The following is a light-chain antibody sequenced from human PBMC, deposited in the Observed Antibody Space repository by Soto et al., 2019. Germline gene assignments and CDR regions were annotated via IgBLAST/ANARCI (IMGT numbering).Light chain of an antibody. J-gene: IGKJ2*01. Sequence: EIVLTQSPGTLSLSPGERATLSCRASQSLASIYLAWYQQKPGQAPRLLIYGATSKATGIPDRFSGSGSGTDFTLTISRLAPEDFAVYYCQQYESSPSSYTFGQGTKLEIK. CDR1: QSLASIY. CDR2: GAT. CDR3: QQYESSPSSYT. V-gene: IGKV3-20*01.